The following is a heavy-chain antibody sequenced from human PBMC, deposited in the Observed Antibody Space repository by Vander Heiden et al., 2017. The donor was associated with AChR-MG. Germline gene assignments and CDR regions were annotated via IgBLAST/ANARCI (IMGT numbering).Heavy chain of an antibody. CDR1: GFTFSSYG. V-gene: IGHV3-30*18. Sequence: QVQLVESGGGVVQPGRSLRLSCAASGFTFSSYGMHWVRQAPGKGLELVAVISYDGSNKYYADSVKGRFTISRDNSKNTLYLQMNSLRAEDTAVYYCAKDQDGAAAGTAPLGYWGQGTLVTVSS. D-gene: IGHD6-13*01. J-gene: IGHJ4*02. CDR2: ISYDGSNK. CDR3: AKDQDGAAAGTAPLGY.